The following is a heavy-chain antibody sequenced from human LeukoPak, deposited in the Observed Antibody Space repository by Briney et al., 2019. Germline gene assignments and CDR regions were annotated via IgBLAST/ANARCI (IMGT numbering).Heavy chain of an antibody. CDR1: GFTFSHYS. CDR2: CGVDSGNT. Sequence: GGSLTLSCVASGFTFSHYSMNWVRQAPGPGLEGISYCGVDSGNTNYADSVKGRFTISGDKAKNSLYLQMSSLRVEDTAVDYCARDHKYAFDNWGQGTLVSVSS. V-gene: IGHV3-48*01. CDR3: ARDHKYAFDN. J-gene: IGHJ4*02. D-gene: IGHD2-2*01.